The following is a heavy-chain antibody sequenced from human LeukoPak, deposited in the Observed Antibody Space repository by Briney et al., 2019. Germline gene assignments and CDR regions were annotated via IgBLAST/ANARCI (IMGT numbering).Heavy chain of an antibody. J-gene: IGHJ4*02. CDR2: ISSSSSYI. CDR3: ARLSMRDIGVVPD. V-gene: IGHV3-21*01. D-gene: IGHD2-2*01. CDR1: GLTFSSYS. Sequence: GGSLRLSCAASGLTFSSYSMSWVRQAPGKGLECVSSISSSSSYIYYADSVKGRFNISRDNAKNSLYLQMNSLRAEDTAVYYCARLSMRDIGVVPDWGQGTLVTVSS.